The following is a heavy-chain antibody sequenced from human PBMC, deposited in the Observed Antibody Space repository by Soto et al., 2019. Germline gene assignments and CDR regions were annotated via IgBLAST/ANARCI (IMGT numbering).Heavy chain of an antibody. V-gene: IGHV1-69*01. D-gene: IGHD6-19*01. CDR3: ARDRYSSGWYPDY. Sequence: QVQLVQSGAEVKKPGSSVKVSCKASGGTFSSYAISWVRQAPGQGLEWMGGIIPIFGTANYAQKIQGRVTIPADEATSTAYMELSRLRSKDTAVYYCARDRYSSGWYPDYWGQGTLVTVSS. J-gene: IGHJ4*02. CDR2: IIPIFGTA. CDR1: GGTFSSYA.